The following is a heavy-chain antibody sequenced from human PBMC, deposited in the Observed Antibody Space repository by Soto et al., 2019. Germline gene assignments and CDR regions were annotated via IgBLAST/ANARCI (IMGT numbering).Heavy chain of an antibody. Sequence: ASVKVSCKASGYTFTSYYMHWVRQAPGQGLEWMGIINPSGGSTSYAQKFQGRVTMTRDTSTSTVYMELSSPRSEDTAVYYCARDPTSNYYDSSGYYFPAYYFDYWGQGTLVTVSS. CDR1: GYTFTSYY. V-gene: IGHV1-46*03. CDR2: INPSGGST. J-gene: IGHJ4*02. CDR3: ARDPTSNYYDSSGYYFPAYYFDY. D-gene: IGHD3-22*01.